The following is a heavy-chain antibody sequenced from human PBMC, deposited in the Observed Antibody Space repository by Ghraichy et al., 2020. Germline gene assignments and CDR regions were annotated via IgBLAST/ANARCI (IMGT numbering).Heavy chain of an antibody. V-gene: IGHV4-59*01. D-gene: IGHD4-17*01. J-gene: IGHJ4*02. CDR2: IYYSGST. CDR3: ARIYGDYEAGEDY. Sequence: SETLSLTCTVSGGSISSYYWSWIRQPPGKGLEWIGYIYYSGSTNYNPSLKSRVTISVDTSKNQFSLKLSSVTAADTAVYYCARIYGDYEAGEDYWGQGTLVTVSS. CDR1: GGSISSYY.